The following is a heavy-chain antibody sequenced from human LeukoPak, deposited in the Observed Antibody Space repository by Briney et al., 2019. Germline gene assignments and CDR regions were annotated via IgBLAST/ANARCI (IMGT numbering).Heavy chain of an antibody. CDR3: AKDKGWGYSAYDFYGMDV. V-gene: IGHV3-23*01. J-gene: IGHJ6*02. CDR2: ISGSGGST. D-gene: IGHD1-1*01. Sequence: GGSLRLSCAASGFTFSTYSMSWVRQAPGKGLEWVSAISGSGGSTYYADSVKGRFTISRDSSKNTLYLQMNSLRAEDTAIYYCAKDKGWGYSAYDFYGMDVWGQGTTVTVSS. CDR1: GFTFSTYS.